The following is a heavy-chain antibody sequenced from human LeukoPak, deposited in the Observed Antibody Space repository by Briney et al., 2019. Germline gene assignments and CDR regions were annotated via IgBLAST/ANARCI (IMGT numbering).Heavy chain of an antibody. V-gene: IGHV3-74*01. Sequence: GGSLRLSCAAYGFTLSSYWMHWVRQAPGKGLVWVSRIKSDGRTNYADSVKGRFTISRDNAKNTVSLQMNSLRAEDTGVYYCARAPSEIGGYYPEYFRHWGQGTLVIVYS. D-gene: IGHD3-22*01. CDR3: ARAPSEIGGYYPEYFRH. CDR2: IKSDGRT. J-gene: IGHJ1*01. CDR1: GFTLSSYW.